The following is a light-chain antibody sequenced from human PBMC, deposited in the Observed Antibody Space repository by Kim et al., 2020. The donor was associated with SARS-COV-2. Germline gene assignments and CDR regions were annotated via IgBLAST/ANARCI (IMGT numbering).Light chain of an antibody. Sequence: ASVGDRVTITCRSNQDIRNELGWYKQNPRGAPKRQIYGAASLKSGVPSRFSGGGAGTEFTLTISSLQPEDYATDCCLQHNTYPIAFGQETRLEIK. J-gene: IGKJ5*01. V-gene: IGKV1-17*01. CDR3: LQHNTYPIA. CDR2: GAA. CDR1: QDIRNE.